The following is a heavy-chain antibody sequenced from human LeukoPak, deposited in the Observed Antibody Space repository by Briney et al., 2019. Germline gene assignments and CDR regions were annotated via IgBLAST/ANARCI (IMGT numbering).Heavy chain of an antibody. V-gene: IGHV3-64D*06. J-gene: IGHJ1*01. D-gene: IGHD1-26*01. CDR2: ISSNAGGT. CDR3: VKKRTGSYYGAEYFRH. CDR1: GFTPSTYA. Sequence: PGGSLRHPCSSSGFTPSTYAMYWVRQAPGKGLEYVSAISSNAGGTSYADSVKGRFTISRDNSKNTLYLQMSSLRVEDTAVYYCVKKRTGSYYGAEYFRHWGQGTLVTVSS.